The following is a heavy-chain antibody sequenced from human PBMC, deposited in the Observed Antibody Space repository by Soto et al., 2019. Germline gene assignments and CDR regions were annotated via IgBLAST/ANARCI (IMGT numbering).Heavy chain of an antibody. D-gene: IGHD4-17*01. V-gene: IGHV4-39*01. Sequence: SETLSLTCAVYGGSISSSSYYWGWIRQPPGKGLEWIGSIYYSGSTYYNPSLKSRVTISVDTSKNQFSLKLSSVTAADTAVYYCARARGGDSGDYASLFDRWGQGNLVTVSS. J-gene: IGHJ5*02. CDR2: IYYSGST. CDR1: GGSISSSSYY. CDR3: ARARGGDSGDYASLFDR.